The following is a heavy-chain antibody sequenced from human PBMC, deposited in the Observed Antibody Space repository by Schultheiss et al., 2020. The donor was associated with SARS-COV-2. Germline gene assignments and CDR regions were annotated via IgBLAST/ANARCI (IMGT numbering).Heavy chain of an antibody. CDR3: AKTVDPRYPSYYDC. Sequence: GGSLRLSCAASGFTFSSNYMSWVRQAPGKGLEYVSAISSNGGSTYYADSVKGRFTISRDNSKNTLYLQMNSLRAEDTAVYYCAKTVDPRYPSYYDCWGQGTLVTVSS. CDR1: GFTFSSNY. V-gene: IGHV3-64*04. D-gene: IGHD1-1*01. J-gene: IGHJ4*02. CDR2: ISSNGGST.